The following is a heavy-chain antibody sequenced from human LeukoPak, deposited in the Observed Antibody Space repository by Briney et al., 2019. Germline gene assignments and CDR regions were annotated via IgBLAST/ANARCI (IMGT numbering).Heavy chain of an antibody. D-gene: IGHD3-9*01. CDR3: VIWGDYDVLTGYYVPDY. J-gene: IGHJ4*02. CDR2: ISSGGNT. Sequence: GGSLRLSCAASGFTFSSYAMSWVRQAPGKGLEWFSAISSGGNTYYADSVKGRFTISRDNSKNTVFLQMNSLRHEDTAIYYCVIWGDYDVLTGYYVPDYWGQGTLVTVSS. CDR1: GFTFSSYA. V-gene: IGHV3-23*01.